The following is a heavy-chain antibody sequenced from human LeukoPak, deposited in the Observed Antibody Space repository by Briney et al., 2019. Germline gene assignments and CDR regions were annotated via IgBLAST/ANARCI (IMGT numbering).Heavy chain of an antibody. V-gene: IGHV4-39*07. Sequence: PSETLSLTCTVSGGSISSSSYYWGWIRQPPGKGLEWIGSIYYSGSTYYNPSLKSRVTISVDTSKNQFSLKLSSVTAADTAVYYCARDVGAARGDYWGQGTLVTVSS. CDR3: ARDVGAARGDY. CDR1: GGSISSSSYY. D-gene: IGHD6-6*01. J-gene: IGHJ4*02. CDR2: IYYSGST.